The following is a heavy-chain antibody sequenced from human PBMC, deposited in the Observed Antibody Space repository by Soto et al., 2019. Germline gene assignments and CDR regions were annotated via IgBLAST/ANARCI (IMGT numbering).Heavy chain of an antibody. CDR1: GGSVSNYY. J-gene: IGHJ6*02. CDR2: FYSGGST. D-gene: IGHD2-8*01. V-gene: IGHV4-4*07. CDR3: ASNGYYYYYGMDV. Sequence: SETLSLTCTVSGGSVSNYYLSWMRQPAEKGLEWIGRFYSGGSTNYNPSLKSRVTMSVDTSKNQFSLKLTSVTAADTAMYYCASNGYYYYYGMDVWGQGTTVTVSS.